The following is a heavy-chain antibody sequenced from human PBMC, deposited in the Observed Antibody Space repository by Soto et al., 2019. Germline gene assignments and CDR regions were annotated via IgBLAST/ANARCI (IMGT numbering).Heavy chain of an antibody. Sequence: PGGSLRLSCEASGFAFSSYAMHWVRQAPGKGLEWVGVISYDGNYRYYADSVKGRFTISRDDSKNTLYVQVNSLRPEDTAVYYCAKGILSATIGPYAMDVWGQGTTVTVSS. V-gene: IGHV3-30*18. CDR3: AKGILSATIGPYAMDV. D-gene: IGHD3-16*01. J-gene: IGHJ6*02. CDR2: ISYDGNYR. CDR1: GFAFSSYA.